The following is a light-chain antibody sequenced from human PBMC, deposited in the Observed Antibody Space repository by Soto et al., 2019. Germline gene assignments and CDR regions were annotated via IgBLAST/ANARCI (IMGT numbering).Light chain of an antibody. Sequence: DIQMTQSPSTLSASVGDRVTITCRASQSIGSWLAWYQQKPGKAPKLLIYDASTLASGVPSRFSGSGSETEFTLTISSLQPDDFGTYYCQQYNSYSWAFGQGTKVEIK. CDR3: QQYNSYSWA. J-gene: IGKJ1*01. V-gene: IGKV1-5*01. CDR2: DAS. CDR1: QSIGSW.